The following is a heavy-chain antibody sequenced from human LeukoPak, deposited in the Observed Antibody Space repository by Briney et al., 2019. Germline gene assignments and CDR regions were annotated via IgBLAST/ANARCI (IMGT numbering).Heavy chain of an antibody. CDR2: ISSSSDYI. J-gene: IGHJ5*02. V-gene: IGHV3-21*01. D-gene: IGHD5-24*01. CDR3: ARDVRNGYNPEWFDP. Sequence: GGSLRLSCAASGFTFSSYWMSWVRQAPGKGLESVSSISSSSDYIYYADSVKGLFTISRDNAKNSLYLQMSSLRAEDTAVYYCARDVRNGYNPEWFDPWGQGTLVTVSS. CDR1: GFTFSSYW.